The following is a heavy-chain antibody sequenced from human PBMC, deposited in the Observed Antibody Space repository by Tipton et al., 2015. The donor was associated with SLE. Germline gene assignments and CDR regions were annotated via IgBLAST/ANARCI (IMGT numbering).Heavy chain of an antibody. V-gene: IGHV4-59*12. Sequence: TLSLTCAVYGGSFSGYYWSWIRQPPGKGLEWIGYIYYSGSTYYNPSLKSRVTISVDTSKNHFSLKLSSVTAADTAVYYCARDIIAVAGTGYWGQGTLVTVYS. J-gene: IGHJ4*02. CDR1: GGSFSGYY. CDR3: ARDIIAVAGTGY. D-gene: IGHD6-19*01. CDR2: IYYSGST.